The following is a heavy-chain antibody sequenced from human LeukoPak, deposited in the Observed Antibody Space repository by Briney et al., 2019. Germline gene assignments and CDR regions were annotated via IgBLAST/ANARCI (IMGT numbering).Heavy chain of an antibody. V-gene: IGHV3-7*01. J-gene: IGHJ4*02. CDR2: IKQDGSEK. CDR1: GFTFSTYW. D-gene: IGHD4/OR15-4a*01. CDR3: ARGRLRDY. Sequence: GGSLRLSCAASGFTFSTYWMSWVRQAPGKGLEWVANIKQDGSEKYYLDSVKGRFTISRDDPNNSLCLQLDSLRVEDTAVYFCARGRLRDYWGQGTLVTVSS.